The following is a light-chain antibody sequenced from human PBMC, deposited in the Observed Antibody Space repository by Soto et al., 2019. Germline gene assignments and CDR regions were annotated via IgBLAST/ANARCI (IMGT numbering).Light chain of an antibody. Sequence: DIQITHSPSTLSASVGDRVTITYRASQSLNNELAWYQQKPGKAPNLLMYDASTLERGVPSRFSGTGSGTEFTLTISSLQSDDFATYYCQQYHRSSITFGQGTRLEI. CDR2: DAS. V-gene: IGKV1-5*01. J-gene: IGKJ5*01. CDR1: QSLNNE. CDR3: QQYHRSSIT.